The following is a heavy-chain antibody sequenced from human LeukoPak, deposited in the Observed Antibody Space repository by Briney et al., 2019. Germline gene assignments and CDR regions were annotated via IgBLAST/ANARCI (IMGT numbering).Heavy chain of an antibody. Sequence: SETLSLTCTVSGYSISSAYYWGWVQQSPGKGLEWMGTLHHTGNTYYNPSLKSRVTISLDMARSQFSLKLRSVTAADTAVYYCARVTGYMIEDYFDYWGQGTLVTVSS. CDR1: GYSISSAYY. V-gene: IGHV4-38-2*02. D-gene: IGHD3-22*01. CDR3: ARVTGYMIEDYFDY. J-gene: IGHJ4*02. CDR2: LHHTGNT.